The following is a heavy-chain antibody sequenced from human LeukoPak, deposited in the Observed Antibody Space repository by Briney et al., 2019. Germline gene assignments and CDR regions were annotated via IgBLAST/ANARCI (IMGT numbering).Heavy chain of an antibody. Sequence: PGGSLRLSCAASGFTFSRYWMSWVRQAPGKGLEWVANIKQDGSEKYYVDSVKGRFTISRDNAKNSLYLQMNSLRAEDTAVYYCARVDVYYDSSGYFGLNYWGQGTLVTVSS. V-gene: IGHV3-7*01. CDR2: IKQDGSEK. CDR1: GFTFSRYW. D-gene: IGHD3-22*01. J-gene: IGHJ4*02. CDR3: ARVDVYYDSSGYFGLNY.